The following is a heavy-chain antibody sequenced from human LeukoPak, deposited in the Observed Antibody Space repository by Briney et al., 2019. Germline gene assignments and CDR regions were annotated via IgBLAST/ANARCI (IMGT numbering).Heavy chain of an antibody. J-gene: IGHJ4*02. CDR2: INSDGSST. CDR1: GFTFSSYW. Sequence: PPGGSLRLSCAASGFTFSSYWMHWVRQAPGKGLVWVSRINSDGSSTSYADSVKGRFTISGDNAKNTLYLRMNSLRAEDTAVYYCARGRRGYQLDYWGQGTLVTVSS. V-gene: IGHV3-74*01. CDR3: ARGRRGYQLDY. D-gene: IGHD3-22*01.